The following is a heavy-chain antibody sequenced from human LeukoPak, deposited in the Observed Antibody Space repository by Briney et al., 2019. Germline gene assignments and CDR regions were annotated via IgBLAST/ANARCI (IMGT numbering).Heavy chain of an antibody. D-gene: IGHD2-2*01. Sequence: GESLKISCKGSGYSFTNYWIGWVRQMAGKGLEWMGIIYPGDSDTRYSPSFQGQVTISADKSISAAYLQWSSLKASDTAMYYCARLVGYCSSTSCYGTPSYSWFDPWGQGTLVTVSS. CDR1: GYSFTNYW. CDR2: IYPGDSDT. CDR3: ARLVGYCSSTSCYGTPSYSWFDP. V-gene: IGHV5-51*01. J-gene: IGHJ5*02.